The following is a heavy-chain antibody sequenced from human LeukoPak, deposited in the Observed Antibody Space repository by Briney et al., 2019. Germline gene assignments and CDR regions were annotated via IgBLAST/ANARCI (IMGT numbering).Heavy chain of an antibody. D-gene: IGHD3-3*01. Sequence: PSETLSLTCAVYGGSFSGYYWSWICQPPGKGLEWIGEINHSGSTNYNPSLKSRVTISVDTSKNQFSLKLSSVTAADTAVYYCARGRLFWSGYYPYYFDYWGQGTLVTVSS. CDR3: ARGRLFWSGYYPYYFDY. J-gene: IGHJ4*02. CDR2: INHSGST. V-gene: IGHV4-34*01. CDR1: GGSFSGYY.